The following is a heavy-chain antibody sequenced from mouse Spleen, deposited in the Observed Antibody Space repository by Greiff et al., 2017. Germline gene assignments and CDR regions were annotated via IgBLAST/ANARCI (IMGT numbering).Heavy chain of an antibody. CDR3: ARVFSLYYDYDVGAMDY. D-gene: IGHD2-4*01. CDR1: GYSITSGYY. J-gene: IGHJ4*01. Sequence: EVKLQESGPGLVKPSQSLSLTCSVTGYSITSGYYWKWIRQFPGNKLEWMGYISYDGSNNYNPSLKNRISITRDTSKNQFFLKLNSVTTEDTATYYCARVFSLYYDYDVGAMDYWGQGTSVTVSS. V-gene: IGHV3-6*01. CDR2: ISYDGSN.